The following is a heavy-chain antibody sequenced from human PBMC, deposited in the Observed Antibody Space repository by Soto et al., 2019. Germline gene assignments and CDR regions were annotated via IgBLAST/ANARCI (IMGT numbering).Heavy chain of an antibody. V-gene: IGHV6-1*01. J-gene: IGHJ4*02. CDR3: ARGRPNSGSYHTFAY. Sequence: QVQLQQSGPGLVKPSQTLSLTCAISGDSVSSNSAAWNWIRQSPSRGLEWLGRTYYRSNWYNDCAVSVKSRITINPATSQHQFSLQLNSVTPEDTAVYYCARGRPNSGSYHTFAYWGQGTLVTGSS. D-gene: IGHD1-26*01. CDR2: TYYRSNWYN. CDR1: GDSVSSNSAA.